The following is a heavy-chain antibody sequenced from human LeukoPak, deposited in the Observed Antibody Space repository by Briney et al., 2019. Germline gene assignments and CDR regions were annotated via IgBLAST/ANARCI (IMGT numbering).Heavy chain of an antibody. CDR3: AKQTLWQWL. Sequence: PGGSLRLSCAASGFTSSSYAMHWVRQAPGKGPEWVAAISGSGGSTYYADSVKGRFTISRDNSKNTLYLQMSSLRAEDTAVYYCAKQTLWQWLWGQGTLVTVSS. V-gene: IGHV3-23*01. CDR1: GFTSSSYA. J-gene: IGHJ4*02. D-gene: IGHD6-19*01. CDR2: ISGSGGST.